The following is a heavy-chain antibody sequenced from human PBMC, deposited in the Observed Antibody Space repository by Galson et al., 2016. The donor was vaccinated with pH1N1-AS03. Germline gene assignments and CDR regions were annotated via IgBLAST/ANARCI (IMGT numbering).Heavy chain of an antibody. CDR1: GFIFGRHE. D-gene: IGHD6-13*01. V-gene: IGHV3-48*03. CDR2: ISGSGSLI. CDR3: GRHMGGSWYGSPDY. J-gene: IGHJ4*02. Sequence: SLRLSCAASGFIFGRHEMNWVRQAPGKGLEWISYISGSGSLIYDADSVKGRFTISRDNAKNTLYLQMSGLTAEDTAIYYCGRHMGGSWYGSPDYWGQGALVTVSS.